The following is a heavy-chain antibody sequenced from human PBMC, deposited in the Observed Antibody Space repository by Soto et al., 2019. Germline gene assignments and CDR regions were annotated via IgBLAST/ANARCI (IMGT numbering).Heavy chain of an antibody. CDR3: ARRYGTVFDY. V-gene: IGHV4-59*01. J-gene: IGHJ4*02. CDR2: IYYSGST. CDR1: GGSISSYC. Sequence: PSETLSLTCTVSGGSISSYCWSWIRQPPGKGPEWIGYIYYSGSTNYNPSLKSRVTISVDTSKNQFSLKVSSVTAADTAVYYCARRYGTVFDYWGQGTLVTVSS. D-gene: IGHD6-13*01.